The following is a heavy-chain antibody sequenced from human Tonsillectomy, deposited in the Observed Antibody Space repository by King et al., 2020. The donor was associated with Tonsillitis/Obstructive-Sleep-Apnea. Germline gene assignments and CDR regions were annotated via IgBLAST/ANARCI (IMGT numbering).Heavy chain of an antibody. CDR1: GFTFSTYA. CDR3: AKMTTQNDAFHI. D-gene: IGHD4-17*01. Sequence: VQLVESGGGLVQPGGSLRLSCAASGFTFSTYAKSWVLQAPGKGLEWVSGISGSGGRTSYTDSVKGRFTISKDNAKNTLYLQMNSLRAEDTAIYYCAKMTTQNDAFHIWGQGTMVTVSS. J-gene: IGHJ3*02. V-gene: IGHV3-23*04. CDR2: ISGSGGRT.